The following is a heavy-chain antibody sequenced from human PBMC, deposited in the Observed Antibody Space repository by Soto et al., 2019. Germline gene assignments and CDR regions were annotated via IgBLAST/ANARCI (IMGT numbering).Heavy chain of an antibody. D-gene: IGHD3-22*01. CDR3: AKDKYYDSSGRLDY. V-gene: IGHV3-30*18. CDR1: GSTFSSYG. Sequence: PGGSLRLSCAASGSTFSSYGMHWVRQAPGKGLEWVAVISYDGSNKYYADSVKGRFTISRDNSKNTLYLQMNSLRAEDTAVYYCAKDKYYDSSGRLDYWGQGTLVTVSS. J-gene: IGHJ4*02. CDR2: ISYDGSNK.